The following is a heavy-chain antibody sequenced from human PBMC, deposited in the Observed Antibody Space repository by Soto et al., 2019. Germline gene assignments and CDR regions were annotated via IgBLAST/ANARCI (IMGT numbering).Heavy chain of an antibody. V-gene: IGHV1-18*01. CDR3: ARKSSGDIVATKPDAFDP. CDR1: GYTFTSYG. J-gene: IGHJ3*01. Sequence: ASVKVSCKASGYTFTSYGISWVRQAPGQGLEWMGWISAYNGNTNYAQKLQGRVTMTTDTSTSTAYMELRSLRSDDTAVYYCARKSSGDIVATKPDAFDPWGQGTMVTVSS. D-gene: IGHD5-12*01. CDR2: ISAYNGNT.